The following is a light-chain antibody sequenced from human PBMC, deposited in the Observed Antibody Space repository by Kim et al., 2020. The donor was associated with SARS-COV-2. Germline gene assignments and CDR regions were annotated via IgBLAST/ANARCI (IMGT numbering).Light chain of an antibody. CDR3: MQGIHPIT. CDR2: KVS. J-gene: IGKJ5*01. CDR1: QSLVHSDGSTY. V-gene: IGKV2-30*02. Sequence: EVVLTQSPLSLPVTLGQPASISCRSSQSLVHSDGSTYLNWFHQRPGQSPRRLIYKVSNRDSGVPDRFSGSGSGTDFTLKISRVEAEDVGVYYCMQGIHPITFGQGTRLEIK.